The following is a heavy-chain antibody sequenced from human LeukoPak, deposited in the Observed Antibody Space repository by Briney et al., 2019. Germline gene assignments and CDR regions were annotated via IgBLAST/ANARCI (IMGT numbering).Heavy chain of an antibody. CDR3: AHTTYTSVNYCFDY. J-gene: IGHJ4*02. CDR1: GFSLSTSGGG. V-gene: IGHV2-5*02. D-gene: IGHD3-10*01. CDR2: IYWDDDK. Sequence: SGPTLLKPTQTLTLTCTFSGFSLSTSGGGVGWIRQPPGKALDWLALIYWDDDKRYSPSLKSRLTITKDTSKNQVVLTMTNMDPVDTATYYCAHTTYTSVNYCFDYWGQGTLVTVSS.